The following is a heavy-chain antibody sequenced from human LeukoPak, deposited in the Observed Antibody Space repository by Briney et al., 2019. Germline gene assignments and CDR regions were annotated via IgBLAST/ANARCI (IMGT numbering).Heavy chain of an antibody. CDR1: GYSFTSYW. CDR3: ARRGKYSSGWYEGYDAFDI. J-gene: IGHJ3*02. V-gene: IGHV5-51*01. D-gene: IGHD6-19*01. CDR2: IYPGDSDT. Sequence: GESLKISCKGSGYSFTSYWIGWVRQMPGKGLEWMGIIYPGDSDTRYSPSFQGQVTISADKSISTAYLQWSSLKASDTAMYYCARRGKYSSGWYEGYDAFDIWGQGTMVTVSS.